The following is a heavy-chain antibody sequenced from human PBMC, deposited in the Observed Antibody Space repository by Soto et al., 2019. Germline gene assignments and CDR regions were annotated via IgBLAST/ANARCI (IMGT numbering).Heavy chain of an antibody. V-gene: IGHV3-66*01. CDR1: GFTVNSNY. Sequence: GGSLRLSCAASGFTVNSNYMSWVRQAPGKGLEWVSVIYSGGSTYYADSVKGRFIISRDDSKNTLFLQMGSLRAEDMAVYYCARGPGYYFDYWGQGTLVTVSS. J-gene: IGHJ4*02. CDR2: IYSGGST. CDR3: ARGPGYYFDY.